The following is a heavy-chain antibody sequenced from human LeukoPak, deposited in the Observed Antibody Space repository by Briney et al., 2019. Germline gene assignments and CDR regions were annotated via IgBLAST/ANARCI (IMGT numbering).Heavy chain of an antibody. V-gene: IGHV4-34*01. CDR2: INHSGST. CDR3: ACSGGAAGLAEFDP. J-gene: IGHJ5*02. D-gene: IGHD2-15*01. CDR1: GGSFSGYY. Sequence: PSETLSLTCAVYGGSFSGYYWSWIRQPPGKGLEWIGEINHSGSTNYNPSLKSRVTISVDTSKNQFSLKLSSVTAADTAVYYCACSGGAAGLAEFDPWGQGTLVTVSS.